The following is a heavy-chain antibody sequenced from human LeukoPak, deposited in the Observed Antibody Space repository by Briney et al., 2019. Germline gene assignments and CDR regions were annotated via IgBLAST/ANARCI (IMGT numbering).Heavy chain of an antibody. J-gene: IGHJ6*03. CDR1: GGTFSSYA. CDR3: ARDLGVSTWWGGTDYYYYYYMDV. Sequence: GASVKVSCKASGGTFSSYAISWVRQAPGQGLEWMGIINPSGGSTSYAQKFQGRVTMTRDMSTSTVYMELRSLRSDDTAVYYCARDLGVSTWWGGTDYYYYYYMDVWGKGTTVTISS. CDR2: INPSGGST. D-gene: IGHD3-3*01. V-gene: IGHV1-46*01.